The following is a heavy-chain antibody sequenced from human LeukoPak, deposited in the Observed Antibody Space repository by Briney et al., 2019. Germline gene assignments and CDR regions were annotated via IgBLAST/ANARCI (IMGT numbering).Heavy chain of an antibody. V-gene: IGHV4-59*01. J-gene: IGHJ4*02. Sequence: PSETLSLTCTVSGGSIINYYWSWIRQPPGKGLEWIGYIYYSGSTNYNPSLKSRVTISVDTSKNQFSLKLSSVTAADTAVYYCARRGRLYYDSSGYLYYFDYWGQGTLVTVSS. D-gene: IGHD3-22*01. CDR1: GGSIINYY. CDR2: IYYSGST. CDR3: ARRGRLYYDSSGYLYYFDY.